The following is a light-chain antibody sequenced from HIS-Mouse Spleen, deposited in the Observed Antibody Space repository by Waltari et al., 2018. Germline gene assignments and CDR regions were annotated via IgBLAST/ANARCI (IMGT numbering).Light chain of an antibody. V-gene: IGLV2-14*03. J-gene: IGLJ1*01. Sequence: QSALTQPASVSGSPGQSITISCTGTSSDVGGYNYVSWYQQHPGKAPKLMIYDVSKRPSAVANRFSGSKSGNTASLTISGIQAEDDADYYCSSYTSSSTYVFGTGTKVTVL. CDR2: DVS. CDR3: SSYTSSSTYV. CDR1: SSDVGGYNY.